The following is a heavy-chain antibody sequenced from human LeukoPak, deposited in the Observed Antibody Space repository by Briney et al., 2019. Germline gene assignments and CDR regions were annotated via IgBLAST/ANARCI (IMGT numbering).Heavy chain of an antibody. CDR3: ARDRRIAAVGWFDP. V-gene: IGHV1-69*04. CDR1: GGTFSSYA. CDR2: IIPILGIA. Sequence: EASVKVSCKASGGTFSSYAISWVRQAPGQGLEWMGRIIPILGIANYAQKFQGRVTITADKSTSTAYMELSSLRSEDTAVYYCARDRRIAAVGWFDPWGQGTLVTVSS. J-gene: IGHJ5*02. D-gene: IGHD6-13*01.